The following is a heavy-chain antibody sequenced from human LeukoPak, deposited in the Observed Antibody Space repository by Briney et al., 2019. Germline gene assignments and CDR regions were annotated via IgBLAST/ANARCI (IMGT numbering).Heavy chain of an antibody. CDR2: IYYSGST. J-gene: IGHJ3*02. V-gene: IGHV4-39*07. Sequence: PSETLSLTCTVSGDSISSSTYYWGWIRQAPGKGLEWIGSIYYSGSTYYNPSLKSRVTISVDTSKNQFSLKVSSVTAADTAVYYCARDWDAFDIWGQGTMVTVSS. CDR3: ARDWDAFDI. CDR1: GDSISSSTYY.